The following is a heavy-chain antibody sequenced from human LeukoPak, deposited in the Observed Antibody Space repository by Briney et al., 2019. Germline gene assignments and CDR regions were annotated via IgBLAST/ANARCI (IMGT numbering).Heavy chain of an antibody. CDR3: ARAGYSYGGYYYYMDV. CDR2: TYYRSKWYN. V-gene: IGHV6-1*01. J-gene: IGHJ6*03. CDR1: GDSVSSNSAA. D-gene: IGHD5-18*01. Sequence: SQTLSLTCAISGDSVSSNSAAWNWIRQSPSRGLEWLGRTYYRSKWYNDYAVSVKSRITINPDTSKNQFSLQLNSVTPEDTAVYYCARAGYSYGGYYYYMDVWGKGTTVTVSS.